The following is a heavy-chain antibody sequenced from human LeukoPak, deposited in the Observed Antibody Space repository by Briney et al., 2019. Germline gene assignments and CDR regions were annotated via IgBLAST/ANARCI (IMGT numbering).Heavy chain of an antibody. CDR2: IYYSGST. V-gene: IGHV4-59*01. CDR1: GGSISSYY. CDR3: ARGTRVVPAAIYY. D-gene: IGHD2-2*01. J-gene: IGHJ4*02. Sequence: SETLSLTCTVSGGSISSYYWSWIRQPPGKGLEWIGYIYYSGSTNYNPSLKSRVTISVDTSRNQFSLKLSSVTAADTAVYYCARGTRVVPAAIYYWGQGTLDTVSS.